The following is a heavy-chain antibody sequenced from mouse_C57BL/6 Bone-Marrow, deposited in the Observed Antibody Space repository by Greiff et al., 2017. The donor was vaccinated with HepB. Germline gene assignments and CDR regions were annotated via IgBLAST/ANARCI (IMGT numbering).Heavy chain of an antibody. CDR2: IDPENGDT. CDR3: TPITTVVAPDWYFDV. J-gene: IGHJ1*03. D-gene: IGHD1-1*01. Sequence: EVQLQQSGAELVRPGASVKLSCTASGFNIKDDYMPWVKQRPEQGLEWIGWIDPENGDTEYASKFQGKATITADTSSNTAYLPLSSLTSEDTAVYYCTPITTVVAPDWYFDVWGTGTTGTVSS. CDR1: GFNIKDDY. V-gene: IGHV14-4*01.